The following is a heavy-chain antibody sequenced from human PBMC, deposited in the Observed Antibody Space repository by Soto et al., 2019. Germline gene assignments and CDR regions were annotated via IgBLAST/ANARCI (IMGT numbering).Heavy chain of an antibody. CDR2: IIPIFGTA. CDR3: AVRSNGYNLDY. Sequence: ASVKVSCKASGGTFSSYAISWVRQAPGQGLEWMGGIIPIFGTANYAQKFQGRVTITADKSTSTAYMELSSLRSEDTAVYYCAVRSNGYNLDYWGQATLVTVSS. D-gene: IGHD2-8*01. CDR1: GGTFSSYA. J-gene: IGHJ4*02. V-gene: IGHV1-69*06.